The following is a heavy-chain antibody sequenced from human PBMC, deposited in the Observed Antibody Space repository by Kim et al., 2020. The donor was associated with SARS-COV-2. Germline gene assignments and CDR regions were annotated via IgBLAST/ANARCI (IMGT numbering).Heavy chain of an antibody. J-gene: IGHJ5*02. D-gene: IGHD3-16*02. V-gene: IGHV3-48*03. CDR3: ARDDYVWGSYRYGSYNWFDP. Sequence: GGSLRLSCAASGCTFSSYEMNWVRQAPGKGLEWVSYISSSGSTIYYADSVKGRFTISRDNAKNSLYLQMNSLRAEDTAVYYCARDDYVWGSYRYGSYNWFDPWGQGTLVTVSS. CDR2: ISSSGSTI. CDR1: GCTFSSYE.